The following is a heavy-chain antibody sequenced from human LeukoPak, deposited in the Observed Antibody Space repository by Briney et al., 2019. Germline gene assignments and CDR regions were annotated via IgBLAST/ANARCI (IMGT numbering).Heavy chain of an antibody. CDR2: ISSSSSYI. CDR1: GFTFSSYS. CDR3: AKRGGGSGSTNYFDY. J-gene: IGHJ4*02. D-gene: IGHD3-10*01. Sequence: GGSLRLSCAASGFTFSSYSMNWVRQAPGKGLEWVSSISSSSSYIYYADSVKGRFTISRDNSKNTLYLQMNSLRAEDTAVYYCAKRGGGSGSTNYFDYWGQGTLVTVSS. V-gene: IGHV3-21*04.